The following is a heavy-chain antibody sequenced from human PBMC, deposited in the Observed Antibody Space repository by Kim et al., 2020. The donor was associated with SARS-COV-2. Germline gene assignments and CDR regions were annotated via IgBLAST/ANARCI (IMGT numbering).Heavy chain of an antibody. CDR3: AKLAEIVLMVSAFAMDV. CDR2: ISGRGGST. D-gene: IGHD2-8*01. J-gene: IGHJ6*02. Sequence: WIVEISGRGGSTNSADAVKGRFATSRDNTKTSRYLQMNRLRAEDTAVYDCAKLAEIVLMVSAFAMDVWGQGTTVTVSS. V-gene: IGHV3-23*01.